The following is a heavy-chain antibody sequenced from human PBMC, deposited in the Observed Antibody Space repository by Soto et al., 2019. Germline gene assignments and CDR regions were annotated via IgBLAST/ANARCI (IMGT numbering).Heavy chain of an antibody. V-gene: IGHV4-4*08. D-gene: IGHD7-27*01. CDR2: VYSTGGT. CDR1: SGPSSSHN. CDR3: VRLGLGTQHGLVDV. Sequence: QVQLQQSGPGLVKPSETLSLTCTVSSGPSSSHNWGWIRQPPGRGLEWIGYVYSTGGTSYNPSLTGRVTISAATSTTHISLSLSSVTAADPAGYYCVRLGLGTQHGLVDVWGQGTTVTVSS. J-gene: IGHJ6*02.